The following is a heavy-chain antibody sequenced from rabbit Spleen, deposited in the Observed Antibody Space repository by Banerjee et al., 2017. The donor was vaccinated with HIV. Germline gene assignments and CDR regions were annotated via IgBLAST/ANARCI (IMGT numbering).Heavy chain of an antibody. D-gene: IGHD1-1*01. J-gene: IGHJ6*01. Sequence: QSLEESGGDLVKPGASLTLTCIVSGVSFSGNSYMSWVRQAPGKGLEWIACIDTGSSGFTYFASWAKGRFTISKTSSTTVTLQMTSLTAADTGTYFCARDTSSSFSSYGMDLWGPGTLVTVS. V-gene: IGHV1S40*01. CDR3: ARDTSSSFSSYGMDL. CDR1: GVSFSGNSY. CDR2: IDTGSSGFT.